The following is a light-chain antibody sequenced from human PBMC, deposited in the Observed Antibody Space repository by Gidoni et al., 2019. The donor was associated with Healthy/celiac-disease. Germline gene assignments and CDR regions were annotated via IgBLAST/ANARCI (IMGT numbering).Light chain of an antibody. V-gene: IGKV3-20*01. Sequence: DIVFTQSPVTLSLSPGERATLSCRASQSVSSSYLAWYQQKPGQAPRLLIYGASSRATGIPDRFSGSGSGTDFTLTISRLEPEDFAVYYCQQYGSSPPVTFGPGTKVDIK. CDR2: GAS. J-gene: IGKJ3*01. CDR1: QSVSSSY. CDR3: QQYGSSPPVT.